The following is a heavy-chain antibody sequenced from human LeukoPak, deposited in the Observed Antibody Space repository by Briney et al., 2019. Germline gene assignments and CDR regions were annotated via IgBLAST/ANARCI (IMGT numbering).Heavy chain of an antibody. CDR1: GGSISSSNW. CDR2: IYHSGST. CDR3: AREVVRGVLLFDY. J-gene: IGHJ4*02. V-gene: IGHV4-4*02. D-gene: IGHD3-10*01. Sequence: EPSGTLSLTCAVSGGSISSSNWWSWVRQPPGKGLEWIGEIYHSGSTNCNPSLKSRVTISVDKSKNQFSLKLSSVTAADTAVYYCAREVVRGVLLFDYWGQGTLVTVSS.